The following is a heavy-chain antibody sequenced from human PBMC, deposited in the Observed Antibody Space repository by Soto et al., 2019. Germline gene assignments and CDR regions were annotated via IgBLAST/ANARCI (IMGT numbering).Heavy chain of an antibody. J-gene: IGHJ2*01. V-gene: IGHV1-8*01. Sequence: QVQLVQSGAEVKKPGASVKVSCKASGYTFTSYDINWVRQATGQGLEWMGWMNPNSGNTGYAEKFQGRVTMTRNTSISTADMELSSLRSEDTAVYYGEVYGGNRYWYFDLWGRGTLVTVSS. CDR1: GYTFTSYD. D-gene: IGHD4-17*01. CDR2: MNPNSGNT. CDR3: EVYGGNRYWYFDL.